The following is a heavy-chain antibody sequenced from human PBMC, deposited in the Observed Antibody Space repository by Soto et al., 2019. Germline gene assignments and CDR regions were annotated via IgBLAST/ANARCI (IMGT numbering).Heavy chain of an antibody. V-gene: IGHV1-46*01. CDR1: GYTFTSYY. J-gene: IGHJ6*02. Sequence: ASVKVSCTASGYTFTSYYMHWVRQAPGQGLEWMGVINPTTTTTTDAQKFQGRVTMTRNTSISTAYMELSSLRSEDTAVYYCARAEGRYNWKSGYYGMDVWGQGTTVTVSS. D-gene: IGHD1-1*01. CDR3: ARAEGRYNWKSGYYGMDV. CDR2: INPTTTTT.